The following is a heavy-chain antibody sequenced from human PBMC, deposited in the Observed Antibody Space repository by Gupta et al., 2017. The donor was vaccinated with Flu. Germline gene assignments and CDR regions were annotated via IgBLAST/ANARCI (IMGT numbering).Heavy chain of an antibody. V-gene: IGHV3-33*01. Sequence: CAASGFTFSNYGMHWVRQAPGTGLEWVAVLGAEGSKEYYGDSVKGRFTISRDNAEKTLYLQMNSLRAEDTAVYYCARDVHSSRLEYWGQGTLVTVSS. CDR1: GFTFSNYG. CDR2: LGAEGSKE. CDR3: ARDVHSSRLEY. D-gene: IGHD3-22*01. J-gene: IGHJ4*02.